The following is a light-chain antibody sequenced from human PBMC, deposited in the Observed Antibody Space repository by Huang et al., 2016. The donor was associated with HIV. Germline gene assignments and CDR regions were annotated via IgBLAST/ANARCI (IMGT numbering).Light chain of an antibody. CDR3: HQYYTLPRT. J-gene: IGKJ1*01. CDR1: QGVSEH. V-gene: IGKV3-15*01. Sequence: EVVMTQSPATLSESPGARVTLSCRASQGVSEHVAWYQQRPGQSPRLLIYGASNRASGCPSRFSGRGSGTEFSLTISNLQSEDFAVYFCHQYYTLPRTFGQGTKVEI. CDR2: GAS.